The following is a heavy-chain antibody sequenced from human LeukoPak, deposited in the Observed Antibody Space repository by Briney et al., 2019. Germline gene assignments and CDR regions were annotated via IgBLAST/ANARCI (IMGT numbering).Heavy chain of an antibody. J-gene: IGHJ4*02. CDR1: GFTCSDYS. V-gene: IGHV3-48*01. CDR2: ISSSGFTL. CDR3: ARDQTPFY. D-gene: IGHD2-15*01. Sequence: PGGSLRLSCVASGFTCSDYSMNWVRQAPGKGLEWVSYISSSGFTLNYADSVKGRFTISRDNAKNSLYLQMNSLRAEDTAVYYCARDQTPFYWGQGSLVTVSS.